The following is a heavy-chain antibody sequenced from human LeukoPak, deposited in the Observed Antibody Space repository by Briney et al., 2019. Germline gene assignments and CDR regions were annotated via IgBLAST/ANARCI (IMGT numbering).Heavy chain of an antibody. J-gene: IGHJ5*01. CDR1: GFALKSYS. D-gene: IGHD2-8*02. CDR3: ARVAVSGPTGWFDS. CDR2: ISSTSAYI. Sequence: PGGSLRLSCGGSGFALKSYSLTWVRQAPGKGLEWVSSISSTSAYIHYADSVKGRFTISRDNVDNVVYLEMNGLRAEDTATYYRARVAVSGPTGWFDSWGQGTLVIVSS. V-gene: IGHV3-21*01.